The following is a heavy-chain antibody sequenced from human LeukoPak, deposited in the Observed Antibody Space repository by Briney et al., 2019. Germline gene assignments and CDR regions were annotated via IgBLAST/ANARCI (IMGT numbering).Heavy chain of an antibody. CDR2: INAGNGNT. J-gene: IGHJ5*02. Sequence: ASVKVSCKASGYTFTSYAMHWVRQAPGQRLEWMGWINAGNGNTKYSQKFQGRVTITRDTSASTAYMELSSLRSEDTAEYYCARGEGWEKNWFDPWGQGTLVTVSS. V-gene: IGHV1-3*01. CDR3: ARGEGWEKNWFDP. CDR1: GYTFTSYA. D-gene: IGHD6-19*01.